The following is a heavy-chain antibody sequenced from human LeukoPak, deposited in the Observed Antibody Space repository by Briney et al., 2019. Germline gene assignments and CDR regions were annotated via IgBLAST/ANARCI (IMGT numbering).Heavy chain of an antibody. CDR1: GFTFSSYA. Sequence: GGSLRLSCAASGFTFSSYAMSWVRQAPGEGLEWVSAISGSGGSTYYADSVKGRFTISRDNSKNTLYLQMNSLRAEDTAVYYCAKDVHYDILTGYYSFYFDYWGQGTLVTVSS. CDR2: ISGSGGST. CDR3: AKDVHYDILTGYYSFYFDY. J-gene: IGHJ4*02. V-gene: IGHV3-23*01. D-gene: IGHD3-9*01.